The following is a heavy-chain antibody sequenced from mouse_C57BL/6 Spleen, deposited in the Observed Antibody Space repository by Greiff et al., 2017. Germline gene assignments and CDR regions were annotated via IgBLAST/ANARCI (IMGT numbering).Heavy chain of an antibody. J-gene: IGHJ2*01. Sequence: EVQLVESEGGLVQPGSSMKLSCTASGFTFSDYYMAWVRQVPEKGLEWVANINYDGSSTYYLDSLKSRFIISRDNAKNILYLQMSSLKSEDTATYYCARSYYSNRYYFDYWGQGTTLTVSS. CDR2: INYDGSST. CDR1: GFTFSDYY. V-gene: IGHV5-16*01. CDR3: ARSYYSNRYYFDY. D-gene: IGHD2-5*01.